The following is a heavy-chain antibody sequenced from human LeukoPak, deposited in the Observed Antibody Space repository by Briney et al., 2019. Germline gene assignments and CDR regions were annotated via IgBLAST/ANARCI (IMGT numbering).Heavy chain of an antibody. CDR1: GFTVSSNS. CDR2: ISSGGNT. V-gene: IGHV3-53*01. CDR3: ANRPGIAAAGTVP. J-gene: IGHJ4*02. D-gene: IGHD6-13*01. Sequence: GGSLRLSCKVSGFTVSSNSWSWVRQAPGKGLEWVSFISSGGNTDHSDSVKGRFTISRDNSKNTLYLQMNSLRAEDTAVYYCANRPGIAAAGTVPRGQGTLVTVSS.